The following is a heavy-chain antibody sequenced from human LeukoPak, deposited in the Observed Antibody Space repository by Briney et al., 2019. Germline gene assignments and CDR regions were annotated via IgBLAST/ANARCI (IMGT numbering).Heavy chain of an antibody. CDR3: ARARSGYYASSMVYFDY. V-gene: IGHV3-11*01. D-gene: IGHD3-3*01. Sequence: PGGSLRLSCATSGFTFSDYYMSWIRQAPGKGLEWVSYISSSGSTIYYADSVKGRFTISRDNAKNSLYLQMNSLRAEDTAVYYCARARSGYYASSMVYFDYWGQGTLVTVSS. J-gene: IGHJ4*02. CDR1: GFTFSDYY. CDR2: ISSSGSTI.